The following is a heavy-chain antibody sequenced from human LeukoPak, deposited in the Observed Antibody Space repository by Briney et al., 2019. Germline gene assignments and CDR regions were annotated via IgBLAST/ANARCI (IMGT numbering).Heavy chain of an antibody. V-gene: IGHV3-53*01. Sequence: GGSLRLSCAASGFTVSSNYMSWVRKAPGKGLEWVSVIYSRAGTYYADSVKGRFAISRDNSKNTLYLQMNSLRAEDTAVYYCARGARLTMVRGVIRYYYMDVWGKGTTVTISS. CDR3: ARGARLTMVRGVIRYYYMDV. D-gene: IGHD3-10*01. J-gene: IGHJ6*03. CDR1: GFTVSSNY. CDR2: IYSRAGT.